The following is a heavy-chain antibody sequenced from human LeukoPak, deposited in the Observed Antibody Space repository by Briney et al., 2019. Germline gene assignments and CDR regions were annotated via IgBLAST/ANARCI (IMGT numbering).Heavy chain of an antibody. CDR3: ARTMWIPYYYYYMDV. J-gene: IGHJ6*03. Sequence: ASVKVSCKASGYTFTGYYMHWVRQAPGQGLEWMGWINPNSGGTNYAQKFQGRVTMTRDTSISTAYMELSRLRSDDTAVYYCARTMWIPYYYYYMDVWGKGTTVTVSS. D-gene: IGHD5-18*01. CDR2: INPNSGGT. CDR1: GYTFTGYY. V-gene: IGHV1-2*02.